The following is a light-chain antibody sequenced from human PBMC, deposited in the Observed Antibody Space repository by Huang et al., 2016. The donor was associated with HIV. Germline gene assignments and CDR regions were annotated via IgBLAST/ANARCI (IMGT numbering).Light chain of an antibody. CDR1: QSVSSY. V-gene: IGKV3-11*01. CDR2: DAS. Sequence: EIVLTQSPATLSLSPGERATLSCRASQSVSSYLAWYQQRPGQAPRLLIYDASNRATGIPARFSGSGSGTDFTLTISSLEPEDFAVYYCQHGGNWALTFGGGTKVEIK. CDR3: QHGGNWALT. J-gene: IGKJ4*01.